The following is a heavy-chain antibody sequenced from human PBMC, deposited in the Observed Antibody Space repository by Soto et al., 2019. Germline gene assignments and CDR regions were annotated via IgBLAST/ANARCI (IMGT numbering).Heavy chain of an antibody. CDR1: GYSFTSYW. CDR3: ARHSSPYCGGDCYSYYYYYGMDV. D-gene: IGHD2-21*02. J-gene: IGHJ6*02. CDR2: IDPSDSYT. V-gene: IGHV5-10-1*01. Sequence: GESLKISCKGSGYSFTSYWISWVRQMPGKGLEWMGRIDPSDSYTNYSPSFQGHVTISADKSISTAYLQWSSLKASDTAMYYCARHSSPYCGGDCYSYYYYYGMDVWGQGTTVTVSS.